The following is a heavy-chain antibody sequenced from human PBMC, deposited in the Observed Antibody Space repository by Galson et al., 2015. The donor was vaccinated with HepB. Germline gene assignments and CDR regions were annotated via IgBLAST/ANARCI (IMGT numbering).Heavy chain of an antibody. Sequence: SLRLSCAASGFTFSSYSMNWVRQAPGKGLEWVSYISSSSSTIYYADSVKGRFTISRDNAKNSLYLQMNSLRAEDTAVYYCARIGYSGYDHFDYWGQGTLVTVSS. V-gene: IGHV3-48*04. CDR1: GFTFSSYS. J-gene: IGHJ4*02. CDR3: ARIGYSGYDHFDY. D-gene: IGHD5-12*01. CDR2: ISSSSSTI.